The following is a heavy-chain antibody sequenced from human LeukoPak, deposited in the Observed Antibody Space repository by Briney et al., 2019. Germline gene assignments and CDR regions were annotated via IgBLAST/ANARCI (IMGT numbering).Heavy chain of an antibody. Sequence: SETLSLTCTVSGGSISSSSYYWGWIRQPPGKGLEWIGSIYYSGSTYYNPSLKSRVTISVDTSKNQFSLKPSSVTAADTAVYYCARGVYVKGVDPWGQGTLVTVSS. CDR2: IYYSGST. CDR1: GGSISSSSYY. V-gene: IGHV4-39*07. D-gene: IGHD3-10*02. CDR3: ARGVYVKGVDP. J-gene: IGHJ5*02.